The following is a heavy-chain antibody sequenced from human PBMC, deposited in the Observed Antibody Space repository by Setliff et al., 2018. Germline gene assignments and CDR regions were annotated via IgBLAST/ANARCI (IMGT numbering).Heavy chain of an antibody. J-gene: IGHJ4*02. D-gene: IGHD6-6*01. V-gene: IGHV4-34*01. CDR3: ARGRNVAARLLDS. Sequence: PSETLSLTCAASGGTFTYYYWTWIRQSPAKGLEWIGEITHTGTTGSTKYNPSLKSRVTMSIDTSKDQFSLKLISMTAADTAVYYCARGRNVAARLLDSWGQGTLVTVSS. CDR1: GGTFTYYY. CDR2: ITHTGTTGST.